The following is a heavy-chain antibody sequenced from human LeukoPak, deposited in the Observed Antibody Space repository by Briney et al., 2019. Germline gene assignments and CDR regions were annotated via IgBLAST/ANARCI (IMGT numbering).Heavy chain of an antibody. J-gene: IGHJ3*02. CDR2: IYSGGST. Sequence: PSVTLSLTCTVSGGSISSSSYYWDWIRQSPGKGLECIRNIYSGGSTYYTPSLKSRVTISVDTSKNQFSLKLSSVTAADTAIYFCARHSRSGSGGYENAFDIWGQGTMVTVSS. V-gene: IGHV4-39*01. CDR3: ARHSRSGSGGYENAFDI. CDR1: GGSISSSSYY. D-gene: IGHD5-12*01.